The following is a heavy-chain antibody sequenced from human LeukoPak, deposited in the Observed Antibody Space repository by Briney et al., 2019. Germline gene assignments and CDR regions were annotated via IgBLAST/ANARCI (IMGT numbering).Heavy chain of an antibody. CDR1: GYTFTSYA. J-gene: IGHJ4*02. CDR2: INTNTGNP. CDR3: WVIPSYYYDSSGLTRTSEDY. Sequence: ASVKVSCKASGYTFTSYAMNWVRQAPGQGLEWMGWINTNTGNPTYAQGFTGRFVFSLDTSVSTAYLQISSLKAEDTAVYYCWVIPSYYYDSSGLTRTSEDYWGQGTLVTVSS. V-gene: IGHV7-4-1*02. D-gene: IGHD3-22*01.